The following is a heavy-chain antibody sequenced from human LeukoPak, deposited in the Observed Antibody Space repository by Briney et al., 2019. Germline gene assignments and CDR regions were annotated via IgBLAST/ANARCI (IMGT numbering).Heavy chain of an antibody. J-gene: IGHJ4*02. Sequence: GFPRLPCSGSGFHLRSYSMHRVRQAPSKGLGWVAGISYDGSNKYYADSVKGRFTISRDNSKNTLYLQMNSLRAEDTAVYYCAREGRRAITMVRGVIVYWGQGTLVTVSS. CDR3: AREGRRAITMVRGVIVY. CDR2: ISYDGSNK. V-gene: IGHV3-30-3*01. D-gene: IGHD3-10*01. CDR1: GFHLRSYS.